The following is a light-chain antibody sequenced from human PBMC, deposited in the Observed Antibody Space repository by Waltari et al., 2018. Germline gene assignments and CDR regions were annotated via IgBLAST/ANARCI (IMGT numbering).Light chain of an antibody. Sequence: SYVLTQSPSVSVAPGQTTRIICGGNNIGSKAVHWYQQKPGQAPVLVVYDDRDRPSGIPGRFSGSNSGNTATLTISGVAAGDEADYYCQVWDTSNEHVVFGGGTKLTVL. V-gene: IGLV3-21*02. J-gene: IGLJ2*01. CDR3: QVWDTSNEHVV. CDR2: DDR. CDR1: NIGSKA.